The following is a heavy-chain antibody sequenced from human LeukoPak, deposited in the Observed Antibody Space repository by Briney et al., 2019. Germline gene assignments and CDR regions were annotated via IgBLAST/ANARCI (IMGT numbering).Heavy chain of an antibody. CDR2: IYPGDSDT. Sequence: GESLKISCKGSGYSSTSYWIGWVRQMPGKGLEWMGIIYPGDSDTRYSPSFQGQVTISADKSISTAYLQWSSLKASDTAMYYCARRPDYYDSSGYAGDYWGQGTLVTVSS. V-gene: IGHV5-51*01. D-gene: IGHD3-22*01. CDR1: GYSSTSYW. J-gene: IGHJ4*02. CDR3: ARRPDYYDSSGYAGDY.